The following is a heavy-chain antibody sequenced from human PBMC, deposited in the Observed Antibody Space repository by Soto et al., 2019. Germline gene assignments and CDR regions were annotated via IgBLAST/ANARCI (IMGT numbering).Heavy chain of an antibody. CDR3: ARDGYCSSTSRYQLYYYYGMDV. CDR1: GGSISSSNW. V-gene: IGHV4-4*02. Sequence: SETLSLTCAVSGGSISSSNWWSWVRQPPGKGLEWIGEIYHSGSTNYNPSLKSRVTISVDKSKNQFSLKLSSVTAADTAVYYCARDGYCSSTSRYQLYYYYGMDVWGQGTTVTVSS. D-gene: IGHD2-2*03. CDR2: IYHSGST. J-gene: IGHJ6*02.